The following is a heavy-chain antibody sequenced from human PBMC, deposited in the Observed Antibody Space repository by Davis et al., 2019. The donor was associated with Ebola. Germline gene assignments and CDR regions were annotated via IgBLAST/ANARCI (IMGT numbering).Heavy chain of an antibody. CDR1: GFTFSDYY. CDR3: AKEKSNSGYTYEAFDC. D-gene: IGHD5-18*01. CDR2: ISGRGDNT. J-gene: IGHJ4*02. V-gene: IGHV3-23*01. Sequence: PGGSLRLSCAASGFTFSDYYMNWVRQAPGKGLEWVSGISGRGDNTNYVDSVKGRFTISRDNSKNTMYLHMSSLRVDDTAVYYCAKEKSNSGYTYEAFDCWGQGTLVTVSS.